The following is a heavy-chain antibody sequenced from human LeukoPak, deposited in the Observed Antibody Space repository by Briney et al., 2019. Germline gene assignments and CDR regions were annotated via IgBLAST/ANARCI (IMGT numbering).Heavy chain of an antibody. CDR1: GFTFSSYA. V-gene: IGHV3-30-3*01. CDR3: ALYSSSSDY. CDR2: MSYDGSNK. J-gene: IGHJ4*02. Sequence: PGGSLRLSCAASGFTFSSYAMHWVRQAPGKGLEWVAVMSYDGSNKYYADSVKGRFTISRDNSKNTLYLQMNSLRAEDTAVYYCALYSSSSDYWGQGTLVTVSS. D-gene: IGHD6-6*01.